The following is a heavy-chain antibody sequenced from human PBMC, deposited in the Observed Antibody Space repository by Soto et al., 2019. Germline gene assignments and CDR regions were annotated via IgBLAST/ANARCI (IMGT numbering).Heavy chain of an antibody. J-gene: IGHJ6*02. D-gene: IGHD2-15*01. Sequence: GESLKISCKGSGYSFTSYWIGWVRQMPGKGLEWMGIIYPGDSDTRYSPSFQGQVTISADKSISTAYLQWSSLKASDTAMYYCARQAEYCSGGSCYSAPYYYYGMDGWGQGTTVTVSS. CDR1: GYSFTSYW. CDR3: ARQAEYCSGGSCYSAPYYYYGMDG. V-gene: IGHV5-51*01. CDR2: IYPGDSDT.